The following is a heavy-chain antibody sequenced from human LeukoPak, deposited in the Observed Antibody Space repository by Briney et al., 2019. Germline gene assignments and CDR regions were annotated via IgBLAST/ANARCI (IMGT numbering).Heavy chain of an antibody. CDR3: ARSRGDYGRFDY. CDR1: GGTFSSYA. CDR2: IIPIFGTA. J-gene: IGHJ4*02. V-gene: IGHV1-69*06. D-gene: IGHD4-17*01. Sequence: SVKVSCKASGGTFSSYAISWVRQAPGQGLEWMGGIIPIFGTANYAQKFQARVTITADKSTSTAYMELSSLRSEDTAVYYCARSRGDYGRFDYWGQGTLVTVSS.